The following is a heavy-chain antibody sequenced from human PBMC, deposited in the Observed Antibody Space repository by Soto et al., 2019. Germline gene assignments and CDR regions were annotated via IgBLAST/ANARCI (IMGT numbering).Heavy chain of an antibody. CDR2: IYYSGTT. J-gene: IGHJ4*02. D-gene: IGHD3-16*01. CDR1: GDSVSNDNYY. CDR3: ARSQRGRTAFTFDY. Sequence: SETLSLTCAVSGDSVSNDNYYWSWIRQPPGKVLEWIGYIYYSGTTNYNSYLKSRLSLSVDMSKNQFSLKLASVTAADTAVYFCARSQRGRTAFTFDYWGQGALVTVYS. V-gene: IGHV4-61*01.